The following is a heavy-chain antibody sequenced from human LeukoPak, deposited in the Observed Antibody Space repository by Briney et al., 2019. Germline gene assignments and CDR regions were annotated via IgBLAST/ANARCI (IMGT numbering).Heavy chain of an antibody. J-gene: IGHJ3*01. V-gene: IGHV1-8*03. CDR3: ARFSKSADAFDV. CDR1: GYTFTSYD. Sequence: ASVKVSCKASGYTFTSYDFNWVRQATGQGLEWMGWMNPNSGNTGYAQKFQGRVTITRNTSISTAYMELNSLRSEDTAVYYCARFSKSADAFDVWGQGTLVTVSS. CDR2: MNPNSGNT.